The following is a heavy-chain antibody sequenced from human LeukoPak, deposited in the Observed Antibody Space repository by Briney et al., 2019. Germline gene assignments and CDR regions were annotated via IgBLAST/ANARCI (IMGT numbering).Heavy chain of an antibody. V-gene: IGHV3-13*01. CDR3: ARGSCSSRSCYKRVNGLDV. J-gene: IGHJ6*02. CDR1: GFTFSNYD. Sequence: PGGSLRLSCAASGFTFSNYDMHWVRQATGKGLEWVSAFHTAGDTHYSGYVKGRFATSRENAKNSFYLQMNNLRAGDTAVYYCARGSCSSRSCYKRVNGLDVWGQGTPVTVSS. D-gene: IGHD2-2*01. CDR2: FHTAGDT.